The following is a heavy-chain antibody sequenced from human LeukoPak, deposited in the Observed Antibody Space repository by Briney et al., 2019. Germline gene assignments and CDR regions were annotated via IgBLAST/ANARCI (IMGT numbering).Heavy chain of an antibody. J-gene: IGHJ4*02. V-gene: IGHV3-23*01. D-gene: IGHD3-3*01. CDR1: GFTFSNYA. Sequence: GGSLRPSCAASGFTFSNYAMSWVRQAPGKGLEWVAGITDSGDSTSFSDSVKGRFTISRHNSKNTLYLQMSSLRVEDTAIYYCVRERMNVLRFLEWSTFDYWGQGTLAIVSS. CDR3: VRERMNVLRFLEWSTFDY. CDR2: ITDSGDST.